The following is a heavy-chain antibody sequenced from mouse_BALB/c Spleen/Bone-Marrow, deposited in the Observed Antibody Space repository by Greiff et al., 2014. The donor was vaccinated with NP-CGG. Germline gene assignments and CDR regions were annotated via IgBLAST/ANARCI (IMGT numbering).Heavy chain of an antibody. V-gene: IGHV1-9*01. Sequence: LVESGAELMKPGASVKISCKATGYTFSSYRIEWVKQRPGHGLEWIGEILPGSGGTNYNEKFKGKATFTADTSSNTAYMQLNSLTSEDSAVYYCARSMDYWGQGTSVTVSS. CDR2: ILPGSGGT. CDR1: GYTFSSYR. CDR3: ARSMDY. J-gene: IGHJ4*01.